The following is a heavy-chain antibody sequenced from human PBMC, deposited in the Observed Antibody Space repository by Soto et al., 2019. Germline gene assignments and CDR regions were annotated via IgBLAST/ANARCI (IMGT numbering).Heavy chain of an antibody. J-gene: IGHJ3*02. D-gene: IGHD3-3*02. CDR2: IYYSGST. V-gene: IGHV4-39*01. CDR1: GGSISSSSYY. Sequence: QLQLQESGPGLVKPSETLSLTCTVSGGSISSSSYYWGWIRQPPGKGLEWIGSIYYSGSTYYNPSLKSRISISVDTSKNQFSLKLSSVTAADTAVYYCARQLSTVEAFDIWGQGKMVTVSS. CDR3: ARQLSTVEAFDI.